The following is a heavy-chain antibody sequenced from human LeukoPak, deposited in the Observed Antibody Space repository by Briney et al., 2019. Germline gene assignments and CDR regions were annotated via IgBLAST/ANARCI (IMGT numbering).Heavy chain of an antibody. V-gene: IGHV4-59*01. D-gene: IGHD3-22*01. Sequence: SVTLSLTCTVSGDSMSSYYWSWIRQHPGKGLEWLGYIYYSGSTNYNPSLKSRVTISVDTSKNQFSLKLSSVTAADTAVYYCASGGYYYDSSGYYKFDPWGQGTLVTVSS. CDR2: IYYSGST. CDR3: ASGGYYYDSSGYYKFDP. CDR1: GDSMSSYY. J-gene: IGHJ5*02.